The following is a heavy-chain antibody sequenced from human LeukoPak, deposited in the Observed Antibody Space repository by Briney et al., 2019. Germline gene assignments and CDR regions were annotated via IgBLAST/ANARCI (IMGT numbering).Heavy chain of an antibody. CDR2: TYSGGGT. J-gene: IGHJ4*02. CDR3: AREREPGGAGPFDY. D-gene: IGHD1-26*01. V-gene: IGHV3-53*01. Sequence: GGSLRRSCAASGFTVSSNYMSWVRRAPEKGLEWVSVTYSGGGTYYADSVKGRFTISRDNSKNTLYLQMNSLRAEDTAVYYCAREREPGGAGPFDYWGQGTLLTVSS. CDR1: GFTVSSNY.